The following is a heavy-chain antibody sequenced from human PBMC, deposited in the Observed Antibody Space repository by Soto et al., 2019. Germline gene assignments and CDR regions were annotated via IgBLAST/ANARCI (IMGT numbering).Heavy chain of an antibody. J-gene: IGHJ5*02. Sequence: PGGSLRLSCAASGFTFSSYIMNWVRQAPGKGLEWVSSISSSSSYIYYADSVKGRFTISRDNAKNSLYLQMNSLRAEDTAVYYCARSSEMATVSWFDPWGQGTLVTVSS. CDR1: GFTFSSYI. V-gene: IGHV3-21*01. D-gene: IGHD4-4*01. CDR3: ARSSEMATVSWFDP. CDR2: ISSSSSYI.